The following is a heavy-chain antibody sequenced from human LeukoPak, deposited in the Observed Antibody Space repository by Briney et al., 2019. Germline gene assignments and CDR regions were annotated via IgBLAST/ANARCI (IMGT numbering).Heavy chain of an antibody. D-gene: IGHD3-3*01. V-gene: IGHV3-21*01. CDR1: GFTFSSYS. CDR3: ARDPDFWSGS. CDR2: ISSSSSYI. Sequence: GGSLRLSCAASGFTFSSYSMDWVRQAPGNGLEWVSSISSSSSYIYYADSVKGRFTISRDNAKNSLYLQMNSLRAEDTAVYYCARDPDFWSGSRGQGTLVTVSS. J-gene: IGHJ4*02.